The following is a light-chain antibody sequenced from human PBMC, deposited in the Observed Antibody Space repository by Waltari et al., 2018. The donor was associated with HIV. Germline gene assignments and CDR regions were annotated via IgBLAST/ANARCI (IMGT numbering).Light chain of an antibody. V-gene: IGLV2-14*01. CDR3: SSYTSFKTVV. CDR2: GVT. CDR1: NSDIGAYNF. Sequence: QSALTQPASVSGSPGQSFTISCTGTNSDIGAYNFVSWYQQHPGQAPRLILFGVTRRPSGISSRFSGLKSGNTASLTIFGLQDEDEADYYCSSYTSFKTVVFGGGTKLTVL. J-gene: IGLJ3*02.